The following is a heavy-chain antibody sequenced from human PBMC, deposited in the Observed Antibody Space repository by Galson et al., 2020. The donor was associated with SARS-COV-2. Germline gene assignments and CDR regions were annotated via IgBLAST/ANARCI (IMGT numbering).Heavy chain of an antibody. CDR1: GLTFNIFW. Sequence: TGGSLRLSCRAYGLTFNIFWMSWVRQSPGKGLEWVANIDDAGTPTYYVDSVKGRFTISRDNAKNSLYLEMNNRRVDDSAVYYCGTAGDYWGQGALVTVSS. V-gene: IGHV3-7*05. D-gene: IGHD3-10*01. CDR2: IDDAGTPT. J-gene: IGHJ4*02. CDR3: GTAGDY.